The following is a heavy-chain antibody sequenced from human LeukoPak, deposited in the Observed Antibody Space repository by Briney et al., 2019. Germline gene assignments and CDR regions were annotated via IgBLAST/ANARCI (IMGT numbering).Heavy chain of an antibody. CDR1: GFTFSYYG. J-gene: IGHJ4*02. D-gene: IGHD2-2*01. CDR3: SKGRGPAAVAPDY. V-gene: IGHV3-23*01. CDR2: IFASGGST. Sequence: GGSLRLSCAASGFTFSYYGMNWVRQAPGKGLEWVSAIFASGGSTYYADSVKGRFTISRDNSKNTLYLQMNSLRAEDTALYYCSKGRGPAAVAPDYWGQGTLVTVSS.